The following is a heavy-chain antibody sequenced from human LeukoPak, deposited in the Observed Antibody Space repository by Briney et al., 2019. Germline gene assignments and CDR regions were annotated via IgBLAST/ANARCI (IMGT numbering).Heavy chain of an antibody. Sequence: KPSETLSLTCTVSGGSISSYYWSWIRQPAGKGLERIGRIYTSGSTNYNPSLKSRVTMSVDTSKNQFSLKLSSVTAADTAVYYCARAPKISGAYYYYYMDVWGKGTTVTVSS. D-gene: IGHD1-14*01. CDR1: GGSISSYY. V-gene: IGHV4-4*07. J-gene: IGHJ6*03. CDR3: ARAPKISGAYYYYYMDV. CDR2: IYTSGST.